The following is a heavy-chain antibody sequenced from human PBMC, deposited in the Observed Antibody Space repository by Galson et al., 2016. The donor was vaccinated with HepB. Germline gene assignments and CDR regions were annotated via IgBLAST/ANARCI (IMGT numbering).Heavy chain of an antibody. CDR2: IITILDTT. J-gene: IGHJ4*02. CDR1: GGTFSSYP. V-gene: IGHV1-69*13. D-gene: IGHD3-22*01. CDR3: ANTVGQPVKYYDTSSYFYEFDS. Sequence: SVKVSCKASGGTFSSYPISWVRQAPGQGLEWMGGIITILDTTKYAQKFQGRLTITADESTSTAYMELRSLTSDDTAVYYCANTVGQPVKYYDTSSYFYEFDSWGQGTLVTVSS.